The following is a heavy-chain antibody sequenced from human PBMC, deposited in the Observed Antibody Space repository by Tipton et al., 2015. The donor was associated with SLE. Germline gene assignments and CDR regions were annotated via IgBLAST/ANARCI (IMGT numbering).Heavy chain of an antibody. Sequence: TLSLTCTISGGSISSYYWTWIRQSPGKGLDWIGYVYVSGSTNYNPSLKSRVTISVDTSKNQFSLKLSSVTAADTAVYYCARGDLYDYIWGSYRLDAFDIWGQVTMVTVSS. V-gene: IGHV4-59*08. J-gene: IGHJ3*02. D-gene: IGHD3-16*02. CDR1: GGSISSYY. CDR2: VYVSGST. CDR3: ARGDLYDYIWGSYRLDAFDI.